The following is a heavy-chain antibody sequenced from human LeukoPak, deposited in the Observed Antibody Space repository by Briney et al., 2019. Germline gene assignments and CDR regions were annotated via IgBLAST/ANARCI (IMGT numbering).Heavy chain of an antibody. J-gene: IGHJ2*01. CDR1: GGSISSYY. Sequence: SETLSLTCTVSGGSISSYYWSWIRQPPGKGLEWIGYIYYSGSTNYNPSLKSRVTISVDTSKNQFSLKLSSVTAADTAVYYCARDRGGGWLQSRSSYWYFDLWGRGTLVTVSS. D-gene: IGHD5-24*01. CDR3: ARDRGGGWLQSRSSYWYFDL. CDR2: IYYSGST. V-gene: IGHV4-59*01.